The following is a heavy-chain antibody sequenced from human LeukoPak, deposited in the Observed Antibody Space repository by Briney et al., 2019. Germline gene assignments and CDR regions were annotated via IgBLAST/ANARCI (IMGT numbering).Heavy chain of an antibody. Sequence: ASVKVSCKASGYTFTSYGISWVRQAPGQGLEWMGWISAYNGNTNYAQKLQGRVTMTTDTSTCTAYMELKSLRSDDTAVYYCARGGHRRYYYTSGSAFDPWGQGTLVTVSS. CDR1: GYTFTSYG. D-gene: IGHD3-10*01. CDR3: ARGGHRRYYYTSGSAFDP. CDR2: ISAYNGNT. V-gene: IGHV1-18*01. J-gene: IGHJ5*02.